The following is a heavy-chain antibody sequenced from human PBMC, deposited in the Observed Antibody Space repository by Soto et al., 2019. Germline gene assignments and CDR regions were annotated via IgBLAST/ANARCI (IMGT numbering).Heavy chain of an antibody. Sequence: SETLSLTCTVSGGAVSSSGYYWSWVRQHPGKGLEWIGYIYYTGKTYYNPSLKSRLTISLDTSKNQFSLKLNSVTAADTALYYCARYSSSWNDYYGMDVWGQGTTVTVSS. D-gene: IGHD6-13*01. V-gene: IGHV4-31*03. CDR2: IYYTGKT. CDR3: ARYSSSWNDYYGMDV. J-gene: IGHJ6*02. CDR1: GGAVSSSGYY.